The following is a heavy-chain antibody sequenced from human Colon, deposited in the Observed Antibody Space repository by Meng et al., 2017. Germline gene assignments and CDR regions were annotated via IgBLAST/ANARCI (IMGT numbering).Heavy chain of an antibody. CDR3: AREDGSIGFTPAGQ. Sequence: ASVPVRVSPSGTLSSPWAFPGGAISSTNWWSWIRQPPGKGLEWIGEISQSGSSNYNPSLKSRVTMSLDKFKNHFFLNLSSVSAADTAVYYCAREDGSIGFTPAGQWGQGTLVTVSS. D-gene: IGHD1-26*01. CDR2: ISQSGSS. J-gene: IGHJ1*01. V-gene: IGHV4-4*02. CDR1: GGAISSTNW.